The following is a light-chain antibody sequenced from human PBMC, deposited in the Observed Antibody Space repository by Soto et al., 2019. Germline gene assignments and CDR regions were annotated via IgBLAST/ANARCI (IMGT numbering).Light chain of an antibody. Sequence: IVRPKSHATLSVSPGERATLSCRASQRVSNDFAWYQQKPGQAPRLLIYGASTRATGIPDRFSGSGSGTDFTLTISRLEPEDFAVYYCQQYGSSPITFGQGTRLENK. V-gene: IGKV3-20*01. CDR1: QRVSND. J-gene: IGKJ5*01. CDR2: GAS. CDR3: QQYGSSPIT.